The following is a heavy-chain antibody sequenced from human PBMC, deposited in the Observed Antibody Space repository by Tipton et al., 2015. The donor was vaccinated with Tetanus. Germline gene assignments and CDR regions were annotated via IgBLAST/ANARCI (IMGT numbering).Heavy chain of an antibody. Sequence: QLVQSGPEVKKPGASVKVSCKASGYTFTSYYMHWVRQATGQGLEWMGWMNPNSGNTGYAQKFQGRVTMTRNTSISTAYMELSSLRSEDTAVYYCARPRGYSYGSPIDYWGQGTLVTVSS. CDR1: GYTFTSYY. J-gene: IGHJ4*02. D-gene: IGHD5-18*01. CDR3: ARPRGYSYGSPIDY. V-gene: IGHV1-8*02. CDR2: MNPNSGNT.